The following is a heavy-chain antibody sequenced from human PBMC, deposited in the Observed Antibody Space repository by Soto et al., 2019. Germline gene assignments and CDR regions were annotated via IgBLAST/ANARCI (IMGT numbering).Heavy chain of an antibody. CDR3: ARGSGLGGSGSYKPNYYYLMDV. CDR1: GVSISSGNW. J-gene: IGHJ6*02. D-gene: IGHD3-10*01. V-gene: IGHV4-61*01. CDR2: IYYSGST. Sequence: SETLSLTCAVSGVSISSGNWWSWIRQPPGKGLEGIGYIYYSGSTNYNPSLKSRVTISVDTSKNQFSLKLSSVTADDTAVYYCARGSGLGGSGSYKPNYYYLMDVWGQGTTVTVSS.